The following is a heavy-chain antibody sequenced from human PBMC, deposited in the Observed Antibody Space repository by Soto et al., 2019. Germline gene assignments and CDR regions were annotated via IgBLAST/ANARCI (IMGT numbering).Heavy chain of an antibody. CDR1: GFTFSSYA. D-gene: IGHD3-3*01. CDR2: ISGSGGST. V-gene: IGHV3-23*01. Sequence: PGGSLRLSCAASGFTFSSYAMSWVRQAPGKGLEWVSAISGSGGSTYYADSVKGRFTISRDNSKNTLYLQMNSLRAEDTAVYYCAKTPTLYYDFWSGYPHFDYWGQGTLVTVSS. CDR3: AKTPTLYYDFWSGYPHFDY. J-gene: IGHJ4*02.